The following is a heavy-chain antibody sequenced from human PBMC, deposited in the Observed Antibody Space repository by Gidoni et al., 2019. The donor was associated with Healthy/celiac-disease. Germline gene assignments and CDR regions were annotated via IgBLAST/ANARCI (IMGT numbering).Heavy chain of an antibody. CDR2: INHSGST. Sequence: QVQLQQWGAGLLKPSETLSLTCAVYGGSFSGYYWSWIRQPPGKGLEWIGEINHSGSTNYNPSLKSRVTISVDTSKNQFSLKLSSVTAADTAVYYCAREGNYSSSWYLYYYYMDVWGKGTTVTVSS. D-gene: IGHD6-13*01. CDR3: AREGNYSSSWYLYYYYMDV. J-gene: IGHJ6*03. V-gene: IGHV4-34*01. CDR1: GGSFSGYY.